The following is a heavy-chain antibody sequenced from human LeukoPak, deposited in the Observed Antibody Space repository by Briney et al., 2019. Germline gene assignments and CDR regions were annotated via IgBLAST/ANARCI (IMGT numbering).Heavy chain of an antibody. CDR3: ARAIVRLWPWFDP. D-gene: IGHD5-18*01. CDR1: GFTFSDYY. V-gene: IGHV4-34*01. CDR2: INHSGST. J-gene: IGHJ5*02. Sequence: KAGGSLRLSCAAPGFTFSDYYMSWIRQPPGKGLEWIVEINHSGSTNYNPSLKSRVTISVDTSKNQFSLKLSSVTAADTAVYYCARAIVRLWPWFDPWGQGTLVTVSS.